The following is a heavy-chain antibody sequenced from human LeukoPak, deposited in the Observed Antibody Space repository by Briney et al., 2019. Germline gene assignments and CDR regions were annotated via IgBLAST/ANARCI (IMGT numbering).Heavy chain of an antibody. V-gene: IGHV5-51*01. D-gene: IGHD6-13*01. J-gene: IGHJ4*02. Sequence: GESLKISCKGSGYRFTSYWIGWVRQMPGKGLEWMGIIYPGDSDTRYSPSFQGQVTISADKSISTAYLQWSSLKASDTAMYYCARQGYSSSWYSDYWGQGTLVTVSS. CDR1: GYRFTSYW. CDR3: ARQGYSSSWYSDY. CDR2: IYPGDSDT.